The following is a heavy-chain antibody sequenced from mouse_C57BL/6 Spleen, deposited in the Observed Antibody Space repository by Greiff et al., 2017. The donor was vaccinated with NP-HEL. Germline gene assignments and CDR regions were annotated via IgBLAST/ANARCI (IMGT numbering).Heavy chain of an antibody. CDR2: IYPGDGDT. CDR3: ASGYYYGSSYAMDY. CDR1: GYAFSSYW. V-gene: IGHV1-80*01. Sequence: QVQLKESGAELVKPGASVKISCKASGYAFSSYWMNWVKQRPGKGLEWIGQIYPGDGDTNYNGKFKGKATLTADKSSSTAYMQLSSLTSEDSAVYFCASGYYYGSSYAMDYWGQGTSVTVSS. J-gene: IGHJ4*01. D-gene: IGHD1-1*01.